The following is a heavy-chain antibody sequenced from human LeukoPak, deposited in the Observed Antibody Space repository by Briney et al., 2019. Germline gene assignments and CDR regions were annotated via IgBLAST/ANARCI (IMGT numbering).Heavy chain of an antibody. J-gene: IGHJ4*02. CDR2: INTTGGSST. CDR1: SDITTSDY. CDR3: ARGTAGDSSGECSHPFEK. D-gene: IGHD3-22*01. Sequence: SSRASSDITTSDYIQSWLQPAGQKVQEMGLINTTGGSSTRYSQKFQGRVTVTRDTSTSTVYMELSSLRPEDTAVYYCARGTAGDSSGECSHPFEKWGEGTLVTVSS. V-gene: IGHV1-46*01.